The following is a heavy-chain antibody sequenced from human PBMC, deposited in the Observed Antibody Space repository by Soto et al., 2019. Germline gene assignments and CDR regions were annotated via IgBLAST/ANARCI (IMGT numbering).Heavy chain of an antibody. V-gene: IGHV3-23*01. D-gene: IGHD2-15*01. Sequence: EMQLLESGGGLVQPGGSLRLSCAASGFTFSSFAMSWVRQAPGKGLDWVSAISGSGGSTYSADSVKGRFTISRDNSKNTLYLQISSLRAEDTAVYYCARGFSDGKGSPPDFWGQGSLVTVSS. CDR2: ISGSGGST. J-gene: IGHJ4*02. CDR3: ARGFSDGKGSPPDF. CDR1: GFTFSSFA.